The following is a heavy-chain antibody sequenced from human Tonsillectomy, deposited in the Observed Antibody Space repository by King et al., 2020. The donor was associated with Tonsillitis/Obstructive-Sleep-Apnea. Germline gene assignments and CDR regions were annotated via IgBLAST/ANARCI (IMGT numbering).Heavy chain of an antibody. Sequence: SRVTVSVDTSKNQFSLKLSSVTAADTAMYYCARAPLANIVGTIVQNAFDIWGRGTMVTVSS. J-gene: IGHJ3*02. V-gene: IGHV4-34*01. D-gene: IGHD1-26*01. CDR3: ARAPLANIVGTIVQNAFDI.